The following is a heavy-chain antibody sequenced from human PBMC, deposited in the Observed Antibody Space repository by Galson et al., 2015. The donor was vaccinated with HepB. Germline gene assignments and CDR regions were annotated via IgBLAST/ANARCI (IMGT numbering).Heavy chain of an antibody. CDR3: AKDPEFLGITMVRGALDY. V-gene: IGHV3-21*01. Sequence: SLRLSCAASGFTFSSYSMNWVRQAPGKGLEWVSSISSITTYIYYADSLKGRFTISRDNAKNSLHLQMNSMRVEGTAVYYCAKDPEFLGITMVRGALDYWGQGTLVTVSS. D-gene: IGHD3-10*01. J-gene: IGHJ4*02. CDR2: ISSITTYI. CDR1: GFTFSSYS.